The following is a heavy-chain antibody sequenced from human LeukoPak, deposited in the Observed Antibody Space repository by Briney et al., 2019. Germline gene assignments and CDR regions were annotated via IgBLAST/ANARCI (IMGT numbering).Heavy chain of an antibody. Sequence: HPGGSLRLSCAASGITVSSYYMSWVRQAPGKGLEWVSVIYGGGGTYYADSAKGRFAISRDNSKNTLYLQISSLRAEDTAIYYCTRHQYDAFEIWGHGTIVTVSS. CDR3: TRHQYDAFEI. D-gene: IGHD4-11*01. V-gene: IGHV3-53*01. J-gene: IGHJ3*02. CDR2: IYGGGGT. CDR1: GITVSSYY.